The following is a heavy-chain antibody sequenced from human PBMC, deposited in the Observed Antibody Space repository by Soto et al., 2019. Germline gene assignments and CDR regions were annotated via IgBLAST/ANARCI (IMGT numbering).Heavy chain of an antibody. CDR3: ARSGGYCSSTSCGPAFDY. CDR1: GFTFSSYS. D-gene: IGHD2-2*01. Sequence: GGSLGLSCAASGFTFSSYSMNWVRQAPGKGLEWVSSISSSSSYIYYADSVKGRFTISRDNAKNSLYLQMNSLRAEDTAVYYCARSGGYCSSTSCGPAFDYWGQGTLVTVSS. V-gene: IGHV3-21*01. J-gene: IGHJ4*02. CDR2: ISSSSSYI.